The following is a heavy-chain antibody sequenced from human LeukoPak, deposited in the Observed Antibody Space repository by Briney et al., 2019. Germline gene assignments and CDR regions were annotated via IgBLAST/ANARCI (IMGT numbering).Heavy chain of an antibody. CDR1: GYTFTSYD. CDR2: MNPNSGNT. CDR3: ARVNYYDSSGYYWYFDY. D-gene: IGHD3-22*01. Sequence: ASVKVSCKASGYTFTSYDINWVRQATGQGLEWMGWMNPNSGNTGYAQKFQGRVTMTRNTSISTAYMELSSLRSEDTAVYYCARVNYYDSSGYYWYFDYWGQGTLVTVSS. V-gene: IGHV1-8*01. J-gene: IGHJ4*02.